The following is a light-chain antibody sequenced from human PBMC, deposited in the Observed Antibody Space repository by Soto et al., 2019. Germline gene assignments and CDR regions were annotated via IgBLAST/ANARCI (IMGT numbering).Light chain of an antibody. J-gene: IGKJ3*01. Sequence: DIQMTQSPSTLSASVGDRVTITCRASQSISSWLAWYQQKPGKAPKLLLYKAFSLESGVPSRFSGSGSGTEFTLTISSLQPDDFATYYCQQYNSYLFTFGPGTKVDIK. CDR3: QQYNSYLFT. CDR2: KAF. V-gene: IGKV1-5*03. CDR1: QSISSW.